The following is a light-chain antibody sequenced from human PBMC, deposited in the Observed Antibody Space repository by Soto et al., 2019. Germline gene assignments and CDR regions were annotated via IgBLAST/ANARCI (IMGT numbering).Light chain of an antibody. CDR3: QQYNSYSGT. J-gene: IGKJ1*01. V-gene: IGKV1-5*01. CDR2: DAS. Sequence: DIQLTQSPYTLFASVGDRVTLTCLASQSISSWLAWYQQKPGKAPKLLIYDASSLESGVPSRFSGSGSGTEFTLTISSLQPDDFATYYCQQYNSYSGTFGQGTKVDI. CDR1: QSISSW.